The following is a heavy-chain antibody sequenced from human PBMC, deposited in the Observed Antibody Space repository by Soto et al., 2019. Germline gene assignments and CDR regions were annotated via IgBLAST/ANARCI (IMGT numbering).Heavy chain of an antibody. V-gene: IGHV3-66*01. CDR2: IYSGGGT. CDR1: VLTVSNNY. CDR3: ARSPTRTNYADYFDP. D-gene: IGHD4-17*01. Sequence: GVSLSRSCAATVLTVSNNYMSWVGQAPGKGLEYVSVIYSGGGTYYADSVKGRFTISRDNSKNTLYLQMNSLGAEDTAVYYCARSPTRTNYADYFDP. J-gene: IGHJ5*02.